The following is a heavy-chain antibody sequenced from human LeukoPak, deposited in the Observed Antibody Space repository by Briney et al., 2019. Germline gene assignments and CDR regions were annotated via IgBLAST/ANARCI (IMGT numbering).Heavy chain of an antibody. V-gene: IGHV3-23*01. CDR3: AKDVGKDNWNYVYDY. CDR2: ISGSGGST. D-gene: IGHD1-7*01. Sequence: AGGSLRLSCAASGFTFSSYAMSWVRQAPGKGLEWVSAISGSGGSTYYADSVKGRFTISRDNSKNTLYLQMNSLRAEDTAVYYCAKDVGKDNWNYVYDYWGQGTLVTVPS. J-gene: IGHJ4*02. CDR1: GFTFSSYA.